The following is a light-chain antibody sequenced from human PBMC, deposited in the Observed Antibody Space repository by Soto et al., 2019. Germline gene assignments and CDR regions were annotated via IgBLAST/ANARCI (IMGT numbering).Light chain of an antibody. CDR1: QSISNY. J-gene: IGKJ1*01. V-gene: IGKV1-39*01. CDR3: QQSYSNTVWT. CDR2: ASS. Sequence: DIQMTQSPSSLSASVGDRVTITCRASQSISNYLNWYQQKPGKAPELLIYASSSLQSGVPSRFSGSGSGTDFTLTISSLQPDDFATYYCQQSYSNTVWTFGQGTKVEIK.